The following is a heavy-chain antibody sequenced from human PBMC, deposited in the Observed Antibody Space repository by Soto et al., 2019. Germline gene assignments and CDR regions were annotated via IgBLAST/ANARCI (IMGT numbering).Heavy chain of an antibody. V-gene: IGHV3-33*01. J-gene: IGHJ6*03. CDR1: GFTFSSYG. Sequence: GSLRLSCAASGFTFSSYGMHWVRQAPGKGLERVAVIWYDGSNKYYADSVKGRFTISRDNSKNTLYLQMNSLRAEDTAVYYCARDRSIAAAGPDYYYYYMDVWGKGTTVTVSS. CDR2: IWYDGSNK. D-gene: IGHD6-13*01. CDR3: ARDRSIAAAGPDYYYYYMDV.